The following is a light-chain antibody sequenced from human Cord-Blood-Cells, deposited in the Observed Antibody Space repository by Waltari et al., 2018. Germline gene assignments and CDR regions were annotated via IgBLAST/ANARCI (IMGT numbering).Light chain of an antibody. J-gene: IGKJ1*01. Sequence: EIVLTQSPGTLSLSPGERATLSCRASQSVSSSYLAWYQQQTGQAPRLLIYGASSKATGIPDRFSGSGSVTDFTLTISRLEPEDFAVYYCQQYGSSPPWTFGQGTKVEIK. V-gene: IGKV3-20*01. CDR1: QSVSSSY. CDR2: GAS. CDR3: QQYGSSPPWT.